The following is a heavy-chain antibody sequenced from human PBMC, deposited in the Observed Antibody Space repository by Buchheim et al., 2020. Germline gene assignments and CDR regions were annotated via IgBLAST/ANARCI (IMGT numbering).Heavy chain of an antibody. Sequence: EVQLLESGGGLVQPGGSLRLSCAASGFTFSSYAMDWVRQAPGKGLEWVSSISRSGGGTYYAESVKGRFTISRDNSKNTLYLQMNSLRAEDTAVYYCASPAGYAYGDSSLDSWGQGTL. CDR2: ISRSGGGT. V-gene: IGHV3-23*01. CDR3: ASPAGYAYGDSSLDS. J-gene: IGHJ4*02. D-gene: IGHD4-17*01. CDR1: GFTFSSYA.